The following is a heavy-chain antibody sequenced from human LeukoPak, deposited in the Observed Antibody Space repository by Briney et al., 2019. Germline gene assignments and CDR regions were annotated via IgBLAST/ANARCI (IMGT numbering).Heavy chain of an antibody. CDR3: ARVPRYSYASGDDY. V-gene: IGHV1-2*02. J-gene: IGHJ4*02. CDR2: INPNSGGT. Sequence: ASVKVSCKASGYTFTGYYMHWVRQAPGQGLEWMGWINPNSGGTNYAQKFQGRVTMTRDTSISTAYMELSRLRSDDTAVYYCARVPRYSYASGDDYWGQGTLVTVSS. D-gene: IGHD5-18*01. CDR1: GYTFTGYY.